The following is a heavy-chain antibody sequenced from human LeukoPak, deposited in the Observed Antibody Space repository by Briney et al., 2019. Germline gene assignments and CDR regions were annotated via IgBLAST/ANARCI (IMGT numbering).Heavy chain of an antibody. V-gene: IGHV4-31*03. Sequence: PSQTPSLTCTVSGGSISSGGYYWSWIRQHPGKGLEWIGYIYYSGSTYYNPSLKSRVTISVDTSKNQFSLKLSSVTAADTAVYYCARHPSDYDSSGYPLNAFDIWGQGTMVTVSS. J-gene: IGHJ3*02. CDR1: GGSISSGGYY. CDR2: IYYSGST. D-gene: IGHD3-22*01. CDR3: ARHPSDYDSSGYPLNAFDI.